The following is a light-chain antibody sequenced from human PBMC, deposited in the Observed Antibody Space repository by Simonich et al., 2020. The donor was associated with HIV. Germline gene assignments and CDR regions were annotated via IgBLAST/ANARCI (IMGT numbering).Light chain of an antibody. CDR1: QSVSSNF. Sequence: EIVLTQSPGTLSLSPGERATPSCRASQSVSSNFLAWYQQKPVQAPRLLIYTSSYRTTGIPDRFSGSGYGTDFTLTISRLEPEDFAVYYCQQYGSSPLTFGGGTKVEIK. CDR2: TSS. V-gene: IGKV3-20*01. J-gene: IGKJ4*01. CDR3: QQYGSSPLT.